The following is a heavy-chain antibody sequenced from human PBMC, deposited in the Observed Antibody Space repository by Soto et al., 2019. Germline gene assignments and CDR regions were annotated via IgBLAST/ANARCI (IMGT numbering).Heavy chain of an antibody. J-gene: IGHJ4*02. CDR2: INAGNGNT. CDR1: GYTFTSYA. D-gene: IGHD2-21*02. V-gene: IGHV1-3*05. CDR3: ARAWVVVTAPDY. Sequence: QVQLVQSGAEEKKPGASVKVSCKASGYTFTSYAMHWVRQAPGQRLEWMGWINAGNGNTKYSQKFQGRVTITRDTSASTAYMELSSLRSEDTAVYYCARAWVVVTAPDYWGQGTLVTVPS.